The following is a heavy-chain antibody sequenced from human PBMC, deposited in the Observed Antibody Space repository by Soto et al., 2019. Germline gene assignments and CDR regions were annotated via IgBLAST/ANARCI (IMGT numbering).Heavy chain of an antibody. J-gene: IGHJ4*02. CDR1: GDSVSSNSAA. CDR3: ARDSRVGSGWSYYFDF. CDR2: TYYRSKWYS. V-gene: IGHV6-1*01. Sequence: PSQTLSLTCAISGDSVSSNSAAWDWIRQSPSRGLEWLGRTYYRSKWYSDYAVSVKSRIIINPDTSKNQFSLQLNSVTPEDTAVYYCARDSRVGSGWSYYFDFWGQGTLVTVSS. D-gene: IGHD6-19*01.